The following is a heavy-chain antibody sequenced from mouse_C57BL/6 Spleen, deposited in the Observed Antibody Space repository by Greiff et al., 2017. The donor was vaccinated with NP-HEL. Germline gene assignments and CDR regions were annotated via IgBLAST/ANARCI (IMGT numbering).Heavy chain of an antibody. CDR2: IDPENGDT. D-gene: IGHD1-1*01. Sequence: VQLQQSGAELVRPGASVKLSCTASGFNIKDDYMHWVKQRPEQGLEWIGWIDPENGDTEYASKFQGKATITADTSSNTAYLQLSSLPSEDTAVYYCTYYGSSYDYWGQGTTLTVSS. CDR3: TYYGSSYDY. CDR1: GFNIKDDY. J-gene: IGHJ2*01. V-gene: IGHV14-4*01.